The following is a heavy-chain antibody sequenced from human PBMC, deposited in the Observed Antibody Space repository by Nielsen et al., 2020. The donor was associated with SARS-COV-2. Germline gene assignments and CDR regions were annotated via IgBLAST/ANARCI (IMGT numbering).Heavy chain of an antibody. Sequence: GESLKISCAASGFPFSSYEMNWVRQAPGKALEWLSYIGGNGRNIFYADSVKGRFTISRDNAENSLSLQMNSLRAEDTAVYYCARGGRWGRITMIVVVPRPKGDAFDIWGQGTMVTVSS. CDR1: GFPFSSYE. D-gene: IGHD3-22*01. CDR2: IGGNGRNI. J-gene: IGHJ3*02. V-gene: IGHV3-48*03. CDR3: ARGGRWGRITMIVVVPRPKGDAFDI.